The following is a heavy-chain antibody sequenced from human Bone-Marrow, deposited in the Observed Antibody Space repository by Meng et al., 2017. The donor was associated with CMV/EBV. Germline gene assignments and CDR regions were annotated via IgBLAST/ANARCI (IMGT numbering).Heavy chain of an antibody. D-gene: IGHD3-3*01. J-gene: IGHJ6*02. CDR3: ARPLEKYYYYGMAV. CDR2: IIPIFGTA. CDR1: GGTFSSYA. Sequence: SVKVSCKASGGTFSSYAISWVRQAPGQGLEWMGGIIPIFGTANYAQKFQGRVTITTDESTSTAYMELSSLRSEDTAVYYCARPLEKYYYYGMAVWGPGNTVTVSS. V-gene: IGHV1-69*05.